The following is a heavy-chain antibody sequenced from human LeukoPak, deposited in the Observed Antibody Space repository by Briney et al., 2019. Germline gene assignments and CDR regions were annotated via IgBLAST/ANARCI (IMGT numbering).Heavy chain of an antibody. CDR1: GFTFSSYA. Sequence: GGSLRLSCAATGFTFSSYAMSWVRQAPGKGLEWVSAISGNGGSTYYADSLKGRFTISKDNSKNTLYLQMNSLRAEDTAVYYCAKDPFGEFSYYFDYRGQGTLVTVSS. D-gene: IGHD3-10*01. J-gene: IGHJ4*02. CDR2: ISGNGGST. CDR3: AKDPFGEFSYYFDY. V-gene: IGHV3-23*01.